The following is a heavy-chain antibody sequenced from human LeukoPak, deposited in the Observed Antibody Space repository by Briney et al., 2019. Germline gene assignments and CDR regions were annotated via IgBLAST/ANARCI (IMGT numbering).Heavy chain of an antibody. CDR1: GGSISSSSYY. CDR3: ARVGRLFYDFSFDC. V-gene: IGHV4-39*01. Sequence: SETLSLTCTVSGGSISSSSYYWGWIRQPPGKGLEWIGSIYYSGSTYYNPSLKSRVTISVDTSKNQFSLKLSSVTAADTAVYYCARVGRLFYDFSFDCWGQGTLVTVSS. CDR2: IYYSGST. J-gene: IGHJ4*02. D-gene: IGHD3-3*01.